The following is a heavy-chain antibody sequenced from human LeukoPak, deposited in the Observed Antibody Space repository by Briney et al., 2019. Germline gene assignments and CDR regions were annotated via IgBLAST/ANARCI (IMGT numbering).Heavy chain of an antibody. CDR3: ARGGLYGDYVDYYYYYMDV. CDR1: GFTFSRYS. D-gene: IGHD4-17*01. Sequence: GGSLRLSCAASGFTFSRYSMNWVRQAPGKGLQWVSYISTSSSTIYYANSVKGRFTISRDNAKNSLYLQMNSLRAEDTAVYYCARGGLYGDYVDYYYYYMDVWGKGTTVTVSS. CDR2: ISTSSSTI. V-gene: IGHV3-48*01. J-gene: IGHJ6*03.